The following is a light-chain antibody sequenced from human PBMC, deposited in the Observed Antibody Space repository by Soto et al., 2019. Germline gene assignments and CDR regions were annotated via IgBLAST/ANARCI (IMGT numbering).Light chain of an antibody. J-gene: IGKJ5*01. Sequence: EKVMTQSPATLSVSPGERATLSCRASQGVNNNLAWYQQKPGQAPRLLIYAASSRATDIPGRFSGSGSGTEFTLSINSLQSEDFAVYYCQQYDTWPITFGQGTRLEI. CDR2: AAS. V-gene: IGKV3-15*01. CDR3: QQYDTWPIT. CDR1: QGVNNN.